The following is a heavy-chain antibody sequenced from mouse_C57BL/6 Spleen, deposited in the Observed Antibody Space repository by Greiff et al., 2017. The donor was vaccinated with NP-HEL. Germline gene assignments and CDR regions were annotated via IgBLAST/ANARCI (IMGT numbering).Heavy chain of an antibody. CDR3: TRDGNAY. CDR1: GYTFTDYE. CDR2: IDPETGGT. J-gene: IGHJ2*01. Sequence: QVQLKESGAELVRPGASVTLSCKASGYTFTDYEMHWVKQTPVHGLEWIGAIDPETGGTAYNQKFKGKAILTADKSSSTAYMELRSLTSEDSAVYYCTRDGNAYWGQGTTLTVSS. V-gene: IGHV1-15*01. D-gene: IGHD2-1*01.